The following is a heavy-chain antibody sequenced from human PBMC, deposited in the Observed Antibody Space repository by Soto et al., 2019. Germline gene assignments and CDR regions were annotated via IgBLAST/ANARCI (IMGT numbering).Heavy chain of an antibody. Sequence: EVQLLESGGGLVQPGGSLRLSCAASGFTFSSYALSWVRQAPGKGLEWVSAISGSGGSTYYADSVKGRFTISRDNSKNTLYLQMNSLRAEDTAVYYCAKHVQIFYYYYYMDVWGKGTTVTVSS. CDR2: ISGSGGST. J-gene: IGHJ6*03. V-gene: IGHV3-23*01. CDR1: GFTFSSYA. D-gene: IGHD3-3*01. CDR3: AKHVQIFYYYYYMDV.